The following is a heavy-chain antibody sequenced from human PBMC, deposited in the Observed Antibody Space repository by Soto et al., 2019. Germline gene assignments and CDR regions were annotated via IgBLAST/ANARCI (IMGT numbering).Heavy chain of an antibody. J-gene: IGHJ4*02. CDR1: GYTFTSYD. Sequence: ASVKVSCKTSGYTFTSYDINWVRQAAGQGLEWMGWMNPNRGKTGYAQKFQGRVTMTRNSSISTAYMELSSLKSEDTAVYYCARANIGFDSWGQGTLVTVSS. V-gene: IGHV1-8*01. CDR2: MNPNRGKT. D-gene: IGHD5-12*01. CDR3: ARANIGFDS.